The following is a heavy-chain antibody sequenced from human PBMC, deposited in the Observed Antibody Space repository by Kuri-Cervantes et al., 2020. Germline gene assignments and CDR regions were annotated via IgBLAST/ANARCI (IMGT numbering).Heavy chain of an antibody. J-gene: IGHJ4*02. CDR1: GGSISSGDYY. V-gene: IGHV4-30-4*01. Sequence: SETLSLTCTVSGGSISSGDYYWSWIRQPPGKGLEWIGYIYYSGSTYYNPSLKSRVTISVDTPKNQFSLKLSSVTAADTAVYYCARGGTMTTVTPFDYWGQGTLVTVSS. CDR3: ARGGTMTTVTPFDY. CDR2: IYYSGST. D-gene: IGHD4-17*01.